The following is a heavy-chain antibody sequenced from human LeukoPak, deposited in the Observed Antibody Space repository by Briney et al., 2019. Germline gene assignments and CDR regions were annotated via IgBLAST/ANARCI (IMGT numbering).Heavy chain of an antibody. D-gene: IGHD4-11*01. CDR1: GFTFSAYN. V-gene: IGHV3-21*01. CDR3: PRNDYRTYYFDY. CDR2: ISSSSSYI. Sequence: GGSLRLSCAASGFTFSAYNINWVRQAPGKGLGWVSSISSSSSYIYYADSVKGRFTISRDNAKNSLYLQMNSLRVEDTALYYCPRNDYRTYYFDYWGQGTLVTVSS. J-gene: IGHJ4*02.